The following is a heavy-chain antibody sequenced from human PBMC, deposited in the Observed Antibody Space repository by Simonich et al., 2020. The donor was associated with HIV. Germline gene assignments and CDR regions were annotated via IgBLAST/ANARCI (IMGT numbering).Heavy chain of an antibody. D-gene: IGHD1-1*01. Sequence: QVQPQQWGAGLLKPSETLSLSCAVNGGSFSGHYLTWIRQPPGKGLEWIGEHNHSGSTHHNTSLKSRVTISVDTSKNQFSLKLNSVTAADTAVYYCARETKGGTSPLAFDAFDIWGQGTMVTVSS. CDR3: ARETKGGTSPLAFDAFDI. V-gene: IGHV4-34*01. CDR1: GGSFSGHY. CDR2: HNHSGST. J-gene: IGHJ3*02.